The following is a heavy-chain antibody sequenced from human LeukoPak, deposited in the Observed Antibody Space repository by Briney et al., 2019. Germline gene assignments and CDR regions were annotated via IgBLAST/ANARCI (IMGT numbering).Heavy chain of an antibody. J-gene: IGHJ4*02. CDR1: GFSFSSYA. Sequence: GGSLRLSCAASGFSFSSYAMSWVRQAPGQGLEWVSNLSGSAGSIYYADSVKGRFTISRDNSKNTLYLQMNSLRAEDTAVSYCAKDNMYYDSSGYYVLFDYWGQGTLVTVSS. D-gene: IGHD3-22*01. V-gene: IGHV3-23*01. CDR3: AKDNMYYDSSGYYVLFDY. CDR2: LSGSAGSI.